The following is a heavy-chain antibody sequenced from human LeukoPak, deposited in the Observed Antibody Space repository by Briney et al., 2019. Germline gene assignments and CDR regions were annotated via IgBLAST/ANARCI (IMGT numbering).Heavy chain of an antibody. V-gene: IGHV4-61*08. D-gene: IGHD1-20*01. CDR2: IYYSGST. J-gene: IGHJ4*02. CDR3: ARHLPITGTRLYYFDY. Sequence: PSETLSLTCTVSGGSISSGDYYWSWIRQPPGKGLEWIGYIYYSGSTNYNPSLKSRVTISVDTSKNQFSLRLSSVTAADTAVYYCARHLPITGTRLYYFDYWGQGTLVTVSS. CDR1: GGSISSGDYY.